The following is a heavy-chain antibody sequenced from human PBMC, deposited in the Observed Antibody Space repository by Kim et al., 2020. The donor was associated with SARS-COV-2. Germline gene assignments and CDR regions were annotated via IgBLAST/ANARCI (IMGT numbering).Heavy chain of an antibody. CDR3: ARGLNYDFWSGYYTGEFYGMNV. CDR2: ISSSSSYI. Sequence: GGSLRLSCAASGFTFSSYSMNWVRQAPGKGLEWVSSISSSSSYIYYADSVKGRFTISRDNAKNSLYLQMNSLRAEDTAVYYCARGLNYDFWSGYYTGEFYGMNVWGQGTTVTVSS. CDR1: GFTFSSYS. V-gene: IGHV3-21*01. D-gene: IGHD3-3*01. J-gene: IGHJ6*02.